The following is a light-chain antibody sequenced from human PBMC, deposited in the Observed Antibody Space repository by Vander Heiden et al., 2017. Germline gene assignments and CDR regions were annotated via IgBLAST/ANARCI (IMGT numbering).Light chain of an antibody. J-gene: IGKJ5*01. CDR1: RDTNNH. CDR3: QQYNNLPIT. Sequence: MQTTQAPSSLSASVGDRVTITCQASRDTNNHLTWYQQKPGKAPKLLIYDASNLETGVPSRFSGSGSGTDFTFTINSLQPEDIATYYCQQYNNLPITFGQGTRLEIK. CDR2: DAS. V-gene: IGKV1-33*01.